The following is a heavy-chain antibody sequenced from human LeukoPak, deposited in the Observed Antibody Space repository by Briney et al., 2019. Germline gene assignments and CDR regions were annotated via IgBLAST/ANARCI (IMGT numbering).Heavy chain of an antibody. J-gene: IGHJ6*03. CDR3: ASSGVPAAYYYYMDV. V-gene: IGHV1-69*05. D-gene: IGHD2-2*01. CDR1: GGTFSSYA. CDR2: IIPIFGTA. Sequence: SVKVSCKASGGTFSSYAISWLRQAPGQGLEWMGGIIPIFGTANYAQKFQGRVTITTDESTSTAYMELSSLRSEDTVVYYCASSGVPAAYYYYMDVWGKGTTVTVSS.